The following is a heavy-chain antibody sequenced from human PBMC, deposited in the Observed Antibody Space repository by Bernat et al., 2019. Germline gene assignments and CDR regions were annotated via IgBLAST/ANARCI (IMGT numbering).Heavy chain of an antibody. J-gene: IGHJ6*02. V-gene: IGHV3-30-3*01. Sequence: VQLVESGGGVVQPGRSLRLSCAASGFTFSSYAMHWVRQAPGKGLEWVAVISYDGSNKYYADSVKGRFTISRDNSKNTLYLQMNSLRAEDTAVYYCARVASSGTSYYYYGMDVWGQGTTVTVSS. CDR1: GFTFSSYA. CDR2: ISYDGSNK. D-gene: IGHD3-10*01. CDR3: ARVASSGTSYYYYGMDV.